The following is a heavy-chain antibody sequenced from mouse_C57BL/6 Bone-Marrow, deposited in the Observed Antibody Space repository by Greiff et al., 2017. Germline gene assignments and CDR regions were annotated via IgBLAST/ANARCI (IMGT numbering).Heavy chain of an antibody. J-gene: IGHJ3*01. Sequence: EVQLQQSGPELVKPGASVKISCKASGYTFTDYYMNWVKQSHGKSLEWIGDINPNNGGTSYNQQFKGKATLTVDKSSSTAYMELRSLTSEDSAVYYCARSPLLRPFAYWGQGTLVTVSA. CDR1: GYTFTDYY. V-gene: IGHV1-26*01. CDR2: INPNNGGT. D-gene: IGHD1-1*01. CDR3: ARSPLLRPFAY.